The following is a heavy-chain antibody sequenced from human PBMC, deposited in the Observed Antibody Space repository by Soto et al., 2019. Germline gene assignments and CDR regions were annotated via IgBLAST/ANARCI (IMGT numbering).Heavy chain of an antibody. CDR1: GFTFSSYS. J-gene: IGHJ6*02. CDR2: ISSSSSYI. Sequence: EVQLVESGGGLVKPGGSLRLSCAASGFTFSSYSMNWVRQAPGKGLEWVSSISSSSSYIYYADSVKGRFTISRDNAKNSLYLQMNSLRAEDTAVYYCARTDSSSWYYYYYGMDVWGQGTTVTVSS. D-gene: IGHD6-13*01. CDR3: ARTDSSSWYYYYYGMDV. V-gene: IGHV3-21*01.